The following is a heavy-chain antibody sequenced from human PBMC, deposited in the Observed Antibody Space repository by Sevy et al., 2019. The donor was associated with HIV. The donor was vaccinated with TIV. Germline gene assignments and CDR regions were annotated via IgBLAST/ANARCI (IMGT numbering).Heavy chain of an antibody. J-gene: IGHJ6*02. Sequence: GGSLRLSCAASEFSFNNHGMHWVRQAPGKGLEWVAVLWYDGTNKRYADSVKGRFTISRDKSKNTLYLQMNSLRAEDTGVYYCARDRGYYYYGMDVWGQGTTVTVSS. CDR1: EFSFNNHG. CDR3: ARDRGYYYYGMDV. CDR2: LWYDGTNK. V-gene: IGHV3-33*01.